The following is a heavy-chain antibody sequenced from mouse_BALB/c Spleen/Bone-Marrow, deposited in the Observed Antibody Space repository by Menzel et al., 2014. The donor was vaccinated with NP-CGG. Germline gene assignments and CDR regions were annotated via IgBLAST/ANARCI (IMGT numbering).Heavy chain of an antibody. CDR3: TRYYSWYFDV. J-gene: IGHJ1*01. Sequence: QVQLQQSGAELVKPGASVKLSCKPSGYTFTSYWIRWVKQRPGQGLEWIGEINPVNGRNDYNEKFKNKATLTVDKSSSTAYMQLSSLTSEDSAVYYCTRYYSWYFDVWGAGTTVTVSS. CDR2: INPVNGRN. V-gene: IGHV1S81*02. D-gene: IGHD1-1*01. CDR1: GYTFTSYW.